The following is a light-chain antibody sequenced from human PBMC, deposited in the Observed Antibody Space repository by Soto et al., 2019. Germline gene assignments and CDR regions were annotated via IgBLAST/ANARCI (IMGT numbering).Light chain of an antibody. CDR1: HSISNN. CDR2: DAS. CDR3: QQSYNTPQT. J-gene: IGKJ1*01. V-gene: IGKV3-15*01. Sequence: EIVMTQSPATLSVSPGERATLSCRASHSISNNLAWYQQKPGQAPRLLIYDASTRATGIPARFSGSGSGTDFTLSISGLQPEDFATYYCQQSYNTPQTFGQGTKVDI.